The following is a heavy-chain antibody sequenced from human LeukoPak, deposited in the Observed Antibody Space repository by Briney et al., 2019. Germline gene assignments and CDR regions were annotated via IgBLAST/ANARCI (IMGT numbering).Heavy chain of an antibody. CDR1: GYTFTGYY. CDR3: ARHGLRLLNWFDP. V-gene: IGHV1-2*02. Sequence: ASVKVSCKASGYTFTGYYMHWVRQAPGQGLEWMGWINPNSGGTNYAQKFQGRVTMARDTSISAAYMELSRLRSDDTAVYYCARHGLRLLNWFDPWGQGTLVTVSS. J-gene: IGHJ5*02. CDR2: INPNSGGT. D-gene: IGHD5-12*01.